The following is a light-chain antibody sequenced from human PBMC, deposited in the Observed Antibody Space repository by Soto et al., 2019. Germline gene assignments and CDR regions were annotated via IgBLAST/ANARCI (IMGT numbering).Light chain of an antibody. V-gene: IGLV2-14*03. Sequence: QSVLTQPASMSGSPGQSITISCTGTSSDVGGYNFVSWYQQHPGKAPKLMIFDVTNRPSGLSNRFSGSKSGNTASLTISGLQSEDEADYYCSSYTSSSTVIFGGGTQLT. CDR1: SSDVGGYNF. J-gene: IGLJ2*01. CDR2: DVT. CDR3: SSYTSSSTVI.